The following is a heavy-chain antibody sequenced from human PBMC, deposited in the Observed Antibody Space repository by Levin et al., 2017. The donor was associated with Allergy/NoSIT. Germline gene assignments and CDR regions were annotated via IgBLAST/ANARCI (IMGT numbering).Heavy chain of an antibody. Sequence: GGSLRLSCAASGFTFSSHWMSWVRQAPGKGLEWVANINQQGSGKYYVDSMKGRLTVSRDNAKNSLYLQMNSLRAEDTAVYCCARDGVGAGIYFGYWGQGTLVTASA. CDR3: ARDGVGAGIYFGY. D-gene: IGHD3-10*01. CDR2: INQQGSGK. CDR1: GFTFSSHW. J-gene: IGHJ4*02. V-gene: IGHV3-7*01.